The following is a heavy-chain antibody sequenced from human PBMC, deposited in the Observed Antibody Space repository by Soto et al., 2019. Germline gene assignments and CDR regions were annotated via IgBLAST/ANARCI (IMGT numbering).Heavy chain of an antibody. Sequence: PSETLSLTCSVSGDYTNSDNYYWGWIRQPPGKGVEWIGSIYYRGNTYYNPSLKTRVTISLDKSKSQFSLKLNSVTAADSAVYFCARLEGLATISYYFDYWGQGTLVTVSS. CDR3: ARLEGLATISYYFDY. V-gene: IGHV4-39*01. CDR2: IYYRGNT. CDR1: GDYTNSDNYY. D-gene: IGHD3-9*01. J-gene: IGHJ4*02.